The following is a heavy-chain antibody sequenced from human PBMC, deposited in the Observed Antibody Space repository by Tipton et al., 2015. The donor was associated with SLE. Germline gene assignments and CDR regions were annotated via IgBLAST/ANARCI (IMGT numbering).Heavy chain of an antibody. V-gene: IGHV3-9*01. D-gene: IGHD5-18*01. Sequence: SLRLSCAASGFKFDDYAMYWVRQAPGKGLEWVSGISWNSGAIGYADSVKGRFTISRDNAKNSLYLQMNNLRAEDTALYYCAKANTAAGYYYGMDVWGQGTTVTVSS. CDR3: AKANTAAGYYYGMDV. CDR1: GFKFDDYA. J-gene: IGHJ6*02. CDR2: ISWNSGAI.